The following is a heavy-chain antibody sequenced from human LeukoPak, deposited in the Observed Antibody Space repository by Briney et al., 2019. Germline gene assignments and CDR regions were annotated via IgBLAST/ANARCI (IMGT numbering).Heavy chain of an antibody. Sequence: GGSLRLSCAASGFTFSSYAMHWVRQAPGKGLEWVAVISYDGSNKYYADSVKGRFTTSRDNSKNTLYLQMNSLRAEDTAVYYCARDHGYYWGQGTLVTVSS. CDR1: GFTFSSYA. J-gene: IGHJ4*02. CDR3: ARDHGYY. CDR2: ISYDGSNK. V-gene: IGHV3-30-3*01.